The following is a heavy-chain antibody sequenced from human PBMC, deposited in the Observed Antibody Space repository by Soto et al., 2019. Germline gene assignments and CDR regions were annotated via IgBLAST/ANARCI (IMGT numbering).Heavy chain of an antibody. J-gene: IGHJ4*02. V-gene: IGHV3-30-3*01. D-gene: IGHD2-8*01. CDR3: ARDSTPLMVYAIDY. CDR1: GFTFSSYA. Sequence: QVQLVESGGGVVQPGRSLRLSCAASGFTFSSYAMHWVRQAPGKGLEWVAVISYDGSNKYYADSVKGRFTISRDNSKNTLYLQMNSLRAEDTAVYYCARDSTPLMVYAIDYWGQGTLVTGSS. CDR2: ISYDGSNK.